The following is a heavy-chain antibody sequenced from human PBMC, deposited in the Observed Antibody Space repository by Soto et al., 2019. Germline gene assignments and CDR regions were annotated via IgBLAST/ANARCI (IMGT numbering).Heavy chain of an antibody. V-gene: IGHV4-59*08. D-gene: IGHD3-3*01. CDR3: ARAVIYDFWSGYLSYYYYYGMDV. J-gene: IGHJ6*02. Sequence: PSETLSLTCTVSDRPITGDYWGWIRQPPGKGLECIGYIYYSGSTYYNPSLKSRVTISVDTSKNQFSLKLSSVTAADTAVYYCARAVIYDFWSGYLSYYYYYGMDVWGQGTTVTVSS. CDR2: IYYSGST. CDR1: DRPITGDY.